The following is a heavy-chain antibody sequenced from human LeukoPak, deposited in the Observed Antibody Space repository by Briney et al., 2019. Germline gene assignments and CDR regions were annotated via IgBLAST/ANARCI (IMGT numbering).Heavy chain of an antibody. J-gene: IGHJ4*02. Sequence: GGSLRLSCAASGFTFSSYAMHWVRQAPGKGLEWVAVISYDGSNKYYADSVKGRFTISRDNSKNTLYLQMNSLRAEDTAVYYCARDRYRGYYGSGSYYRRFDYWGQGTLVTVSS. CDR3: ARDRYRGYYGSGSYYRRFDY. D-gene: IGHD3-10*01. CDR2: ISYDGSNK. CDR1: GFTFSSYA. V-gene: IGHV3-30-3*01.